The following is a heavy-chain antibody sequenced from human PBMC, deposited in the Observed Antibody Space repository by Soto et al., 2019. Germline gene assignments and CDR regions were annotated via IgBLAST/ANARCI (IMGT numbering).Heavy chain of an antibody. CDR3: ARTGDPATLNFDY. J-gene: IGHJ4*02. V-gene: IGHV1-69*02. CDR1: GGTFSSYT. D-gene: IGHD2-21*02. Sequence: SVKVSCKASGGTFSSYTISWVRQAPGQGLEWMGRIIPILGIANYAQKFQGRVTITADKSTSTAYMELSSLRSEDTAVYYCARTGDPATLNFDYWGQGTLVTVSS. CDR2: IIPILGIA.